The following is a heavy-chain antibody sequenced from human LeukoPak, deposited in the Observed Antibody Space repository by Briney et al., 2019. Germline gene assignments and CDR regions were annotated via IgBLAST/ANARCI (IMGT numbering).Heavy chain of an antibody. CDR1: GGSISSSSYY. V-gene: IGHV4-39*01. Sequence: SETLSLTCTVSGGSISSSSYYWGWIRQPPGKGLEWIGSIYYSGSTYYNPSPKSRVTISVDTSKNQFSLKLSSVTAADTAVYYCARHRLGTNWFDPWGQGTLVTVSS. CDR2: IYYSGST. J-gene: IGHJ5*02. D-gene: IGHD1-7*01. CDR3: ARHRLGTNWFDP.